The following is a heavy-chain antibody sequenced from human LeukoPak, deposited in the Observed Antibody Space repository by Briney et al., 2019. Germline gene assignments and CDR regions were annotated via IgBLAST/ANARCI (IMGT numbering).Heavy chain of an antibody. D-gene: IGHD3-22*01. V-gene: IGHV3-23*01. CDR3: ATRTYYYDSTGFDY. CDR2: ISGSGGST. J-gene: IGHJ4*02. CDR1: GFTFSSYA. Sequence: PGGSLRRSCAASGFTFSSYAMSWVRQAPGKGREGVSAISGSGGSTYYADSVKGRFTISRDNSKNTLYLQMDSLRAEDTAVYYCATRTYYYDSTGFDYWGQGTLVTVSS.